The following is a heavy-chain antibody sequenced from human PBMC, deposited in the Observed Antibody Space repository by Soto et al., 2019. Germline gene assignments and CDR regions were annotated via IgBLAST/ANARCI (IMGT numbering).Heavy chain of an antibody. J-gene: IGHJ3*02. CDR2: IRSKANSYAT. CDR3: TTQTRLGYKWAEAFDI. CDR1: GFTFSGSA. D-gene: IGHD1-20*01. V-gene: IGHV3-73*01. Sequence: GGSLRLSCAASGFTFSGSAMHWVRQASGKGLEWVGRIRSKANSYATAYAASVKGRFTISRDDSKNTAYLQMNSLKTEDTAVYYCTTQTRLGYKWAEAFDIWGQGTMVTVSS.